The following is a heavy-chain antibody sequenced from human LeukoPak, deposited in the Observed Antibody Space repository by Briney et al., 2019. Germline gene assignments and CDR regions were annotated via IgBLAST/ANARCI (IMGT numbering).Heavy chain of an antibody. CDR1: GYTFTSYG. J-gene: IGHJ4*02. Sequence: ASVKVSCKASGYTFTSYGISWVRQAPGQGLEWMGWISAYNGNTNYAQKLQGRVTMTTDASTSTAYMELRSLRSDDTAVYYCARDAFMITFGGVIVFDYWGQGTLVTVSS. CDR2: ISAYNGNT. D-gene: IGHD3-16*02. CDR3: ARDAFMITFGGVIVFDY. V-gene: IGHV1-18*01.